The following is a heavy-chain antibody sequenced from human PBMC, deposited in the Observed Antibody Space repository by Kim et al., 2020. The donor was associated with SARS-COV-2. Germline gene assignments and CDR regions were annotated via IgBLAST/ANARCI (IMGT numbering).Heavy chain of an antibody. D-gene: IGHD4-17*01. CDR3: ARHVPTVTPWDY. CDR2: LSYRGTT. J-gene: IGHJ4*02. V-gene: IGHV4-39*01. CDR1: GGSINASSSY. Sequence: SETLSLTCSVSGGSINASSSYWGWIRQSPEMGLEWIGTLSYRGTTYYNPSHKSRFTVSVDTSKNQFSLTLTSVTATDTAVYYCARHVPTVTPWDYWGQGVLVTVSS.